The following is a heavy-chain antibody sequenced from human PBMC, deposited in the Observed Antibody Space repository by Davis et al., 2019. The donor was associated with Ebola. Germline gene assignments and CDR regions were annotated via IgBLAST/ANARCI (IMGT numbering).Heavy chain of an antibody. CDR1: GLPVSNAW. Sequence: ESLKTPCGAPGLPVSNAWMNWVRQTPGKGLVWVSRITNDGTRTSYADSVQGRFTISRDNAKNTLFLQLNSLRVEDTAIYYCARREAASIDYWGQGTLVTVSS. V-gene: IGHV3-74*01. D-gene: IGHD6-25*01. CDR3: ARREAASIDY. CDR2: ITNDGTRT. J-gene: IGHJ4*02.